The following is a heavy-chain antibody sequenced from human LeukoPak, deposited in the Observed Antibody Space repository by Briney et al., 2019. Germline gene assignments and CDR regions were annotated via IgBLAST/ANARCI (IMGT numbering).Heavy chain of an antibody. V-gene: IGHV3-66*01. J-gene: IGHJ3*02. CDR2: IYSGAGT. D-gene: IGHD1-26*01. CDR1: GFTVSSNY. Sequence: GGSLRLSCAASGFTVSSNYMSWVREAPGKGLEWVSVIYSGAGTYYADSVKGRFTISRDNSKNTLYLQMNSLRAEDTAVYYCVRGDDAFDIWGQGTMVTVSS. CDR3: VRGDDAFDI.